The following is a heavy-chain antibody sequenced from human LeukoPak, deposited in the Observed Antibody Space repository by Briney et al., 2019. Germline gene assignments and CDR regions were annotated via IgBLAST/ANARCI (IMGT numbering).Heavy chain of an antibody. V-gene: IGHV3-7*03. CDR1: GFTLSSYW. CDR2: IKKDGSEK. Sequence: PRGSLRLSCAPSGFTLSSYWMSWVRQAPGKGLKGVANIKKDGSEKYYVDSVKGRFTISRDNAKNSLYLQLNSLRADDTAVYYCARDMEWFGELLSALHYYYMDVWGKGTTVTVSS. D-gene: IGHD3-10*01. CDR3: ARDMEWFGELLSALHYYYMDV. J-gene: IGHJ6*03.